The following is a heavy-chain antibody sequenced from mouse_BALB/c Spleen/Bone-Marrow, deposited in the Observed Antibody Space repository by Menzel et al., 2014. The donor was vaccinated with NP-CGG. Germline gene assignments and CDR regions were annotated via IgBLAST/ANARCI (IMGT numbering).Heavy chain of an antibody. CDR1: VFSLTSYG. CDR2: IWAGGST. Sequence: QVQLKESGPGLVAPSQSLSITCTVSVFSLTSYGVHWVRQPPGKGLEWLGVIWAGGSTNYNSALMSRLSISKDNSKSQVFLKMNSLQTDDTAMYYCAREAMDYWGQGTSVTVSS. V-gene: IGHV2-9*02. J-gene: IGHJ4*01. CDR3: AREAMDY.